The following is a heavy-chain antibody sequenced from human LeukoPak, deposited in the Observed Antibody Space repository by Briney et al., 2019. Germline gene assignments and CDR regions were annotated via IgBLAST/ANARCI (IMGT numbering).Heavy chain of an antibody. Sequence: SETLSLTCTVSGGSISSGGYYWSWIRQHPGKGLEWIGYIYYSGGTYYNPSLKSRVTISVDTSKNQFSLKLSSVTAADTAVYYCARDRGYGYYYYYYYMDVWGKGTTVTVSS. D-gene: IGHD5-18*01. CDR2: IYYSGGT. CDR3: ARDRGYGYYYYYYYMDV. CDR1: GGSISSGGYY. J-gene: IGHJ6*03. V-gene: IGHV4-31*03.